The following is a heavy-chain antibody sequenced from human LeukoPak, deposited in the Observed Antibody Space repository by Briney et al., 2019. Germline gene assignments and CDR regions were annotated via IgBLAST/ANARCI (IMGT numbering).Heavy chain of an antibody. Sequence: SETLSLTCTVSGASISNDFWSWIRQPPGKGPEWIGCIHYSGFTNYSPSLKSRVAISRDTSKNEFSLKLRSVTPADTAVYYCVYSRGWTNFYYYGMDVWGHGTTVAVSS. J-gene: IGHJ6*02. CDR3: VYSRGWTNFYYYGMDV. V-gene: IGHV4-59*03. CDR2: IHYSGFT. D-gene: IGHD6-19*01. CDR1: GASISNDF.